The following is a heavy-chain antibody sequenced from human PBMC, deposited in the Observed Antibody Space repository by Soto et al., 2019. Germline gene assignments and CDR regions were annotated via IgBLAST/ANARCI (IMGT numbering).Heavy chain of an antibody. CDR2: IYYSGGGSS. V-gene: IGHV4-31*03. CDR1: GGSISSGGYY. CDR3: ARVDATVTSYYFDS. D-gene: IGHD4-17*01. Sequence: SSETLSLTCTVSGGSISSGGYYWSWIRQHPGKGLEWIGSIYYSGGGSSYYNPSLKSRLTISLDTSKNHFSLKLSSLTAADTAVYFCARVDATVTSYYFDSWGQGTLVTVSS. J-gene: IGHJ4*02.